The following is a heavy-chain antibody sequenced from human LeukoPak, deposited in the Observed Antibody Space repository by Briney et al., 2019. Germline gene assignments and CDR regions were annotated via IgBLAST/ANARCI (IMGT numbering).Heavy chain of an antibody. CDR1: GFTFSTYE. CDR3: ARAPYCTVGSCYFDY. Sequence: GGSLRLSCAASGFTFSTYEMNWVRQAPGKGLEWVSHVSSSGSNLYVADSVKGRFTISRDNAKNSLYLQMNSLRAEDTAVYYCARAPYCTVGSCYFDYWGQGTLVTVS. CDR2: VSSSGSNL. V-gene: IGHV3-48*03. D-gene: IGHD2-8*02. J-gene: IGHJ4*02.